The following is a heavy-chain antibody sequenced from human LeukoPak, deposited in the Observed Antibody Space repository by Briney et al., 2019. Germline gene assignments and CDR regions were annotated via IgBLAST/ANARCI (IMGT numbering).Heavy chain of an antibody. CDR1: GFTFSSYA. D-gene: IGHD3-22*01. Sequence: GGSLRLSCAASGFTFSSYAMSWVRQAPGKGLEWVSAISGSGGSTYYADSVKGRFTISRDNSKNTLYLQMNSLRAEDTAVYYCAKQSSGYVWSSLDYWGQGTLVTVSS. CDR2: ISGSGGST. V-gene: IGHV3-23*01. J-gene: IGHJ4*02. CDR3: AKQSSGYVWSSLDY.